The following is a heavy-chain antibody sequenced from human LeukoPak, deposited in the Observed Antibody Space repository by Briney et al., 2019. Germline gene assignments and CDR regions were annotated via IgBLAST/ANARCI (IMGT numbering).Heavy chain of an antibody. J-gene: IGHJ3*02. CDR1: GYRFTNSW. CDR3: AGAGDTSDYFYFSAFDI. D-gene: IGHD3-22*01. V-gene: IGHV5-51*01. Sequence: GESLEISCQGSGYRFTNSWIGWVPPVPGKGPEWVGINYSDESETTYRPPFQGQVTSSADKSISTAYLQWSSLKASDTAMYYCAGAGDTSDYFYFSAFDIWGQGTRVSVSS. CDR2: NYSDESET.